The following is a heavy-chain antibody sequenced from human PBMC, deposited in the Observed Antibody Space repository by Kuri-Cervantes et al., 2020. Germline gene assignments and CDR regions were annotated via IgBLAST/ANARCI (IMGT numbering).Heavy chain of an antibody. CDR2: IKQDGSEK. D-gene: IGHD3-22*01. Sequence: GGSLRLSCAASGFTFSSYWMSWVRQAPGKGLEWVANIKQDGSEKYYVDSVKGRFTISRDNAENSLYLQMSSLRAEDTAVYYCARPYYDSSGYYVFDPWGQGTLVTVSS. V-gene: IGHV3-7*03. J-gene: IGHJ5*02. CDR1: GFTFSSYW. CDR3: ARPYYDSSGYYVFDP.